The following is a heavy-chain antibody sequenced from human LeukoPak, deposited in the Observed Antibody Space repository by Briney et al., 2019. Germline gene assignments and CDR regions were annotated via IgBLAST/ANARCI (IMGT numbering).Heavy chain of an antibody. D-gene: IGHD1-1*01. CDR3: ARRGNGAFDI. J-gene: IGHJ3*02. CDR1: GGSISSYY. V-gene: IGHV4-59*08. Sequence: EASETLSLTCTVSGGSISSYYWSWIRQPPGKGLEWIGFIYYSGSTHYSPSLKSRVTISVDTSKNQFSLKLTSVTAADTAVYYCARRGNGAFDIWGQGTMVTVSS. CDR2: IYYSGST.